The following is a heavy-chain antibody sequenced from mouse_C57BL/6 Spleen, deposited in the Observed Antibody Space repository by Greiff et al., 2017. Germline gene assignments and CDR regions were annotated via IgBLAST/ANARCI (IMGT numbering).Heavy chain of an antibody. CDR2: ISSGGDYI. D-gene: IGHD1-1*01. V-gene: IGHV5-9-1*02. CDR3: TREGIYYYGSSYVLYAMDY. Sequence: EVQLVESGEGLVKPGGSLKLSCAASGFTFSSYAMSWVRQTPEKRLEWVAYISSGGDYIYYADTVKGRFTISRDNARNTLYLQMSSLKSEDTAMYYCTREGIYYYGSSYVLYAMDYWGQGTSVTVSS. J-gene: IGHJ4*01. CDR1: GFTFSSYA.